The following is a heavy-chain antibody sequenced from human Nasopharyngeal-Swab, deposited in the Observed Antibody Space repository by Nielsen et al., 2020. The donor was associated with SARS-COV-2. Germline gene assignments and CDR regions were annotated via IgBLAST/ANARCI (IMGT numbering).Heavy chain of an antibody. J-gene: IGHJ6*03. V-gene: IGHV4-59*01. CDR2: IYYSGST. Sequence: RQAPGKGLEWIGYIYYSGSTKYNPSLKSRVTISVDTSKNQFSLKLSSVTAADTAVYYCARGYCSGGSCYRYYYYYYMDVWGKGTTVTASS. D-gene: IGHD2-15*01. CDR3: ARGYCSGGSCYRYYYYYYMDV.